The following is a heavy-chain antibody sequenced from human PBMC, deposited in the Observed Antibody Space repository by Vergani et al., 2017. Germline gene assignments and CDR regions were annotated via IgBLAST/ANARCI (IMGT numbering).Heavy chain of an antibody. CDR1: GGSISSSSYY. J-gene: IGHJ4*02. CDR2: IYYSGST. D-gene: IGHD6-13*01. V-gene: IGHV4-39*02. CDR3: AREKGMYSSSWYIDY. Sequence: QLQLQESGPGLVKPSETLSLTCTVSGGSISSSSYYWGWIRQPPGKGLEWSGSIYYSGSTYYNPSLKSRVTISVDTSKNQFSLKLSSVTAADTAVYYCAREKGMYSSSWYIDYWGQGTLVIVSS.